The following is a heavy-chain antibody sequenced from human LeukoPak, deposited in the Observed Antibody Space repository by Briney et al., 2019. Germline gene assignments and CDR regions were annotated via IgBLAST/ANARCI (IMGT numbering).Heavy chain of an antibody. Sequence: GASVKVSCKASGGTFSSYAIGWVRQAPGQGLEWMGGIIPIFATANYAQKFQGRVTITTDESARAAYMELSSLRSEDTAVYYCARYRSGSYLSGYYYYGMDVWGQGTTVTVSS. CDR1: GGTFSSYA. CDR3: ARYRSGSYLSGYYYYGMDV. V-gene: IGHV1-69*05. CDR2: IIPIFATA. J-gene: IGHJ6*02. D-gene: IGHD1-26*01.